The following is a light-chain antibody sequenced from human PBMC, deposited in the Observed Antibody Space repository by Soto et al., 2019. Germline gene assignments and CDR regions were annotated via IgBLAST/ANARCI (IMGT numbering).Light chain of an antibody. Sequence: EIVLTQSPGTLSLSPGQRATLSCRASQSVSSSYLARYQQKPGQAPRLLIYGASSRATGIPDRFSGSGSGTDFTLTISRREPEDFAVYYCQQYGSSPPITVGQGTRLEIK. V-gene: IGKV3-20*01. CDR3: QQYGSSPPIT. J-gene: IGKJ5*01. CDR2: GAS. CDR1: QSVSSSY.